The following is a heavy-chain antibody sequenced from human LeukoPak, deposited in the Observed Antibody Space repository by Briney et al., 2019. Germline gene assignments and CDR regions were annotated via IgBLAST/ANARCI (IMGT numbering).Heavy chain of an antibody. Sequence: ASVKVSCKASGYTFTSYGISWVRQAPGQGLEWMGWISAYNGNTNYAQKLQGRVTMTTDTSTSTAYMEPRSLRSDDTAVYYCARDRGYSGYDFYYYYGMDVWGQGTTVTVSS. CDR3: ARDRGYSGYDFYYYYGMDV. V-gene: IGHV1-18*01. D-gene: IGHD5-12*01. CDR1: GYTFTSYG. J-gene: IGHJ6*02. CDR2: ISAYNGNT.